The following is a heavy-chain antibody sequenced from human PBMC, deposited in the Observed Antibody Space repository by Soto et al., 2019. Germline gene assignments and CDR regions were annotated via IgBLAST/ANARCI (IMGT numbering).Heavy chain of an antibody. CDR1: GGSISSGGYY. V-gene: IGHV4-31*03. D-gene: IGHD3-10*01. CDR3: ARVIRGEGSLGELYY. J-gene: IGHJ4*02. Sequence: QVQLQESGPGLVKPSQTLSLTCTVSGGSISSGGYYWSWIRQHPGKGLEWIGYIYYSGSTYYNPYLQSRVTISVDTSKNQFSLKLSSVTAADTAVYYCARVIRGEGSLGELYYWGQGTLVTVSS. CDR2: IYYSGST.